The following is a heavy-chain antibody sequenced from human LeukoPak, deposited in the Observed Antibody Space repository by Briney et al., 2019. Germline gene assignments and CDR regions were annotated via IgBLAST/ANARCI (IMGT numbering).Heavy chain of an antibody. CDR1: GFTFDDYA. V-gene: IGHV3-9*01. J-gene: IGHJ1*01. Sequence: GGSLRLSCAASGFTFDDYAMHWVRQAPGKGLEWVSGISWNSGSIGYADSVKGRFTISRDNAKNSLYLQMNSLRAEDTALYYCAKDRHYDILTGYPKYFQHRGQGTLVTVSS. D-gene: IGHD3-9*01. CDR2: ISWNSGSI. CDR3: AKDRHYDILTGYPKYFQH.